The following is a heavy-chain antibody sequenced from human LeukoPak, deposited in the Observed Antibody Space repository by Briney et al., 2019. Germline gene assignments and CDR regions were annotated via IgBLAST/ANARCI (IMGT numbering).Heavy chain of an antibody. CDR1: GFTFSSYS. D-gene: IGHD2-2*01. Sequence: GGSLRLSCAASGFTFSSYSMNWVRQAPGKGLEWVSYINSSSSTIYYADSVKGRFTISRDNAKNSLYLQMNSLRAEDTAVYYCAREGYCSSTSCPNAFDIWGQGIMVTVSS. CDR2: INSSSSTI. CDR3: AREGYCSSTSCPNAFDI. V-gene: IGHV3-48*01. J-gene: IGHJ3*02.